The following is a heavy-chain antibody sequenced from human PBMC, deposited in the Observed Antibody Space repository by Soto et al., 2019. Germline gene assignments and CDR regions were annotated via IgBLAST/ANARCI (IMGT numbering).Heavy chain of an antibody. Sequence: SVKVSCKASGGTFSSYAISWVRQAPGQGLEWMGGIIPIFGTANYAQKFQGRVTITADESTSTAYMELSSLRSEDTAVYYCASCSGGICYGDYYGMDVWGQGTTVTVSS. D-gene: IGHD2-15*01. J-gene: IGHJ6*02. V-gene: IGHV1-69*13. CDR2: IIPIFGTA. CDR3: ASCSGGICYGDYYGMDV. CDR1: GGTFSSYA.